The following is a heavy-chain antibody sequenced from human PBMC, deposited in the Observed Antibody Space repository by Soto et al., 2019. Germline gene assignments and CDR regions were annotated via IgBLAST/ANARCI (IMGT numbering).Heavy chain of an antibody. CDR2: IYHSGST. CDR1: GGSISSGGYS. Sequence: LSLTCAVSGGSISSGGYSWSWIRQPPGKGLEWIGYIYHSGSTYYNPSLKSRVTISVDTSKNQFSLKLSSVTAADTAVYYCEVASVFGTKANYHDGMDVRTQGTTVTVS. V-gene: IGHV4-30-2*01. D-gene: IGHD2-2*01. J-gene: IGHJ6*02. CDR3: EVASVFGTKANYHDGMDV.